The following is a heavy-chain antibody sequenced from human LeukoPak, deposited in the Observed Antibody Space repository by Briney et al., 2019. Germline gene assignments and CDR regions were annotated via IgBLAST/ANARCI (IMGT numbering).Heavy chain of an antibody. V-gene: IGHV4-61*02. CDR2: IYTSGSS. J-gene: IGHJ3*02. Sequence: SETLSLTCTVSGGSISSGSYYWSWIRQPAGKGLEWIGRIYTSGSSNYNPSIKSRVTISVDTSKNQFSLKLSSVTAADTAVYYCARDSGADAFDIWGQGTMVTVSS. D-gene: IGHD6-25*01. CDR1: GGSISSGSYY. CDR3: ARDSGADAFDI.